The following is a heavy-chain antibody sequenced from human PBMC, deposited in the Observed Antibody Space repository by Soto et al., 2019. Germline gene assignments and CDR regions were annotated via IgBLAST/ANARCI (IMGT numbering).Heavy chain of an antibody. D-gene: IGHD1-26*01. CDR1: VYTFNSYG. Sequence: ASVKVSCKASVYTFNSYGISWVRQAPGQGLEWMGWISAYNGNTNYAQKLQGRVTMTTDTSTSTAYMELRSLRSDDTAVYYCARDMSGFFDYWSQGTLVTVSS. J-gene: IGHJ4*02. CDR2: ISAYNGNT. CDR3: ARDMSGFFDY. V-gene: IGHV1-18*01.